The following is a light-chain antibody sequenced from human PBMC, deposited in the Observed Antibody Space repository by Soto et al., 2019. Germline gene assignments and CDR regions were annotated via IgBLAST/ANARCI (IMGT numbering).Light chain of an antibody. CDR2: DVS. J-gene: IGLJ2*01. V-gene: IGLV2-14*01. CDR1: GSDVGGYNY. CDR3: SSYTSASTPLV. Sequence: QSVLTQPASVSGSPGQSITISCTGTGSDVGGYNYVSWYQQHPGKAPKVMIYDVSNRPSGVSNRFSGSKSGNTASLTISGLQAEDEADYDCSSYTSASTPLVFGGGTQLTVL.